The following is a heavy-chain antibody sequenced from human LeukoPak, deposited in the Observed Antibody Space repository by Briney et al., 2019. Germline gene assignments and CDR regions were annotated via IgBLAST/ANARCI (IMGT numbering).Heavy chain of an antibody. V-gene: IGHV1-2*06. D-gene: IGHD3-22*01. J-gene: IGHJ4*02. Sequence: GASVKVSCKASGYTFTGYYMHWVRQAPGQGLEWMGRINPNSGGTNYAQKFQGRVTMTRDTSISTAYMELSRLRSDDTAMYYCARDNQYYYDSSGYLGDYWGQGTLVTVSS. CDR1: GYTFTGYY. CDR3: ARDNQYYYDSSGYLGDY. CDR2: INPNSGGT.